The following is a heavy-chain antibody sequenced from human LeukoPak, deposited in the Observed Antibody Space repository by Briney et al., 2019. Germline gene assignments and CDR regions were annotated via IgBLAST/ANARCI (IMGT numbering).Heavy chain of an antibody. CDR2: IRRKTDGGTT. CDR3: TTFDYAAFDH. V-gene: IGHV3-15*01. J-gene: IGHJ4*02. Sequence: GGSLRLSCAASGFTFSNARMSWVRQAPGKGLEWVGRIRRKTDGGTTDYAAPVRGRFTISRDDSKNTPYLQMNSLKTEDTAVYYCTTFDYAAFDHWGQGTLVTVSS. CDR1: GFTFSNAR. D-gene: IGHD4-17*01.